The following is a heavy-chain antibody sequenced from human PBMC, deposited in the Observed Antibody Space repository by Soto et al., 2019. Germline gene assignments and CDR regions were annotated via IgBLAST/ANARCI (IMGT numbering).Heavy chain of an antibody. CDR1: GFTFSNAW. J-gene: IGHJ4*02. V-gene: IGHV3-15*07. CDR3: TTDEEYSAGWSHADS. D-gene: IGHD1-26*01. Sequence: EVQLVESGGGLVEPGGSLRLSCAASGFTFSNAWMNWIRQAPGKGLEWVGRIKRKIDGETTEYAAPVKGRFTISRDDSKHILYLDMNSLKVEDTAVYYCTTDEEYSAGWSHADSWGQGALVTVSS. CDR2: IKRKIDGETT.